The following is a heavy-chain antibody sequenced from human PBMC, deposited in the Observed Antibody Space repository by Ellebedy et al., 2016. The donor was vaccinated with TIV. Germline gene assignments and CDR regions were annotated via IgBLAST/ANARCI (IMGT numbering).Heavy chain of an antibody. CDR2: IDYSGST. CDR3: ARIVAKGMDV. D-gene: IGHD5-12*01. V-gene: IGHV4-61*01. CDR1: GGSVNSFSYY. J-gene: IGHJ6*02. Sequence: SETLSLTCTVSGGSVNSFSYYWSWIRQPPGQNLEWIGYIDYSGSTNYNPSLKSRVTISVDTSKNQFSLKLSSVTAADTTVYYCARIVAKGMDVWGQGTTVTVSS.